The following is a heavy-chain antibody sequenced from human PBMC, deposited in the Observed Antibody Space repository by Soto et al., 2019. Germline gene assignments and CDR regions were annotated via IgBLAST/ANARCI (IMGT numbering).Heavy chain of an antibody. CDR2: IYYSGNA. D-gene: IGHD1-1*01. V-gene: IGHV4-31*03. J-gene: IGHJ6*02. Sequence: TLSLTCTVSGGSIRSGGYYWSWVRQNPRRGLEWIGNIYYSGNAYYNPSLKSRLTISVDTSKNQFSLNLSSVTAADTAVYYCARDRLMATAGTARHYFGLDVWGQGTTVTVSS. CDR3: ARDRLMATAGTARHYFGLDV. CDR1: GGSIRSGGYY.